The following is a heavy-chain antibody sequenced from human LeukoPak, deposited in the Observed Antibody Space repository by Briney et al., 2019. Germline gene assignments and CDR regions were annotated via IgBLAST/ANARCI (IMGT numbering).Heavy chain of an antibody. Sequence: KPSETLSLTCTVSGGSLTRYFWGCIRQPPRQGGGWIGYIYYSGRTNYNPSLKSRVTISVDTSKNQLSLKLNSATAADTAVYYWARGLAYHHFDYWGQGTLVTVSS. J-gene: IGHJ4*02. CDR1: GGSLTRYF. CDR3: ARGLAYHHFDY. V-gene: IGHV4-59*01. CDR2: IYYSGRT. D-gene: IGHD2-21*01.